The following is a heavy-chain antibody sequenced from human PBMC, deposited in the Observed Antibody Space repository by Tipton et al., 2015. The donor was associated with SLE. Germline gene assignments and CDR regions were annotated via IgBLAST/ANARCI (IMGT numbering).Heavy chain of an antibody. Sequence: SLRLSCAASGFRFSAYSIHWVRQAPGKGLDWVSSISGGAAYIHHADSVKGRFTISRDNTKNVLYLQMNRLRVEDTAVYYCARDPVSGNPTGMFGSWGQGTWVTVSS. V-gene: IGHV3-21*03. J-gene: IGHJ4*02. CDR2: ISGGAAYI. D-gene: IGHD1-1*01. CDR3: ARDPVSGNPTGMFGS. CDR1: GFRFSAYS.